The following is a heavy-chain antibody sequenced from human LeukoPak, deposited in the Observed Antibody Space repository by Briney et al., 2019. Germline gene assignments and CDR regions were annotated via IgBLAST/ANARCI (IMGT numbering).Heavy chain of an antibody. CDR2: IYYSGCT. D-gene: IGHD3-22*01. V-gene: IGHV4-59*01. Sequence: PSETLSLTCTVSGVSISSYYWSWIRQPPGKGLEWIGYIYYSGCTNYNPSLKSRVTISVDTSKNQFSLRLSSVTAADTAVYYCARGKYHYDSRPVAGWYFDYWGQGTLVTVSS. CDR1: GVSISSYY. CDR3: ARGKYHYDSRPVAGWYFDY. J-gene: IGHJ4*02.